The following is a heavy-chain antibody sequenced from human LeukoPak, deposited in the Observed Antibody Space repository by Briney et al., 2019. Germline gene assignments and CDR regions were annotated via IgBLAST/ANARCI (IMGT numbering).Heavy chain of an antibody. D-gene: IGHD3-3*02. J-gene: IGHJ4*02. CDR2: ISGSGSYI. V-gene: IGHV3-21*01. CDR3: ASHFWNYYRIDY. CDR1: GFSFSTYT. Sequence: GGSLRLSCAASGFSFSTYTMNWARQAPGKGLEWVSSISGSGSYIYYADSVKGRFTISRDNAKNSLYLQMNGLRAEDTAIYYCASHFWNYYRIDYWGQGILVTVSS.